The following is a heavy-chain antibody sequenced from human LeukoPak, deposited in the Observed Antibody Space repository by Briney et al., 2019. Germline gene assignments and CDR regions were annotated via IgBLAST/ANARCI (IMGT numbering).Heavy chain of an antibody. CDR3: AKDLGYCSSTSCYEIDY. J-gene: IGHJ4*02. CDR2: ISGSGGST. D-gene: IGHD2-2*01. V-gene: IGHV3-23*01. Sequence: PGGSLRLSCAASGFTFSSYAMSWVRQAPGKGLEWVSAISGSGGSTYYADSAKGRFTISRDNSKNTLYLQMNSLRAEDTAVYYCAKDLGYCSSTSCYEIDYWGQGTLVTVSS. CDR1: GFTFSSYA.